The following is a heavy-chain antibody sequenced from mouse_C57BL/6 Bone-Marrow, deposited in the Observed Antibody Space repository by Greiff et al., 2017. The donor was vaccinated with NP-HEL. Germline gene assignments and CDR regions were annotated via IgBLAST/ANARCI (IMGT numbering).Heavy chain of an antibody. CDR3: ARGGNYWYYFDY. CDR2: FHPYNDDT. Sequence: QVQLQQSGAELVKPGASVKMSCKASGYTFTTYPIEWVKQNHGKSLEWIGNFHPYNDDTEYNEKFKNKATLTVEKSSSTVYLVLSRLTSDDSSVYDCARGGNYWYYFDYWGQGTTLTVSS. V-gene: IGHV1-47*01. J-gene: IGHJ2*01. D-gene: IGHD2-1*01. CDR1: GYTFTTYP.